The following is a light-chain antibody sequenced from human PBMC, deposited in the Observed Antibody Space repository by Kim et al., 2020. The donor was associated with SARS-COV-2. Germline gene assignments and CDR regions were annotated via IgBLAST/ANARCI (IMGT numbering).Light chain of an antibody. Sequence: VNISGTGSSSKIGAGYDVHWYQQLPGTAPKLLIYGNSNRPSGVPDRFSGSKSGTSASLAITGLQAEDEADYYCQSYDSSLSGSVVFGGGTQLTVL. J-gene: IGLJ2*01. CDR3: QSYDSSLSGSVV. CDR1: SSKIGAGYD. V-gene: IGLV1-40*01. CDR2: GNS.